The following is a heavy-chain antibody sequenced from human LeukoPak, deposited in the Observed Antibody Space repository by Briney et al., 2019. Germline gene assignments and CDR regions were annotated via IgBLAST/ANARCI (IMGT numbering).Heavy chain of an antibody. CDR3: ARGWGEPL. CDR1: GFTFSTYA. Sequence: PGGSLRLSCAASGFTFSTYAMSWVRQAPGKGLEWIGEIDHRGSTNYNPSLKSRVTISLDTSKNQFSLKLNSLTAADTAVYYCARGWGEPLWGQGTLVTVSS. V-gene: IGHV4-34*01. J-gene: IGHJ4*02. CDR2: IDHRGST. D-gene: IGHD3-10*01.